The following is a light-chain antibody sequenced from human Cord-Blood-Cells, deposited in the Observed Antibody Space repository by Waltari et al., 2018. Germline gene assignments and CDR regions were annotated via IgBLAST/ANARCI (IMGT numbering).Light chain of an antibody. CDR3: SSYTSSSTWV. CDR1: SSDVGGSNY. Sequence: ISCTGTSSDVGGSNYVSWYQQHPGKAPKLMIYEVSNRPSGVSNRFSGSKSGNTASLTISGLQAEDEADYYCSSYTSSSTWVFGGGTKLTVL. V-gene: IGLV2-14*01. J-gene: IGLJ3*02. CDR2: EVS.